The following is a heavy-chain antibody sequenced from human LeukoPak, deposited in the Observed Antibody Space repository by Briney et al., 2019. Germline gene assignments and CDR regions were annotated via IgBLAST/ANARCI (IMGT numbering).Heavy chain of an antibody. V-gene: IGHV4-4*07. J-gene: IGHJ4*02. CDR3: AGGWFGEALDY. Sequence: SETLSLTCSVSGGSFSSYFWSWVRQPAGKGPEWIGRIYPSGNTNYNPSLKSRVTMSVDTSKNQFSLKLSSVTAADTAVYYCAGGWFGEALDYWGQGTLVTVSS. CDR2: IYPSGNT. D-gene: IGHD3-10*01. CDR1: GGSFSSYF.